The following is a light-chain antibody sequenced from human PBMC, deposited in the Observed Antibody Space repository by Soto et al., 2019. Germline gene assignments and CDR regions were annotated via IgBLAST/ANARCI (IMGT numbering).Light chain of an antibody. V-gene: IGKV3-20*01. J-gene: IGKJ1*01. CDR3: QPYGSSPRT. CDR2: GAS. CDR1: QSVSSTY. Sequence: EIVLTQSPGTLSLSPGERATLSCRASQSVSSTYLAWYQQKPGQAPRLLIYGASSRAAGIPDRFSGSGSGTDFTLTISRLEPEDFAVYYCQPYGSSPRTFXQGTKVDIK.